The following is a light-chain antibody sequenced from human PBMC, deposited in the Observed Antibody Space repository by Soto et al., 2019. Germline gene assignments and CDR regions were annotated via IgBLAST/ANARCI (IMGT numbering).Light chain of an antibody. V-gene: IGKV3-15*01. CDR2: GAS. Sequence: EIVMTQAPATLSVSPGERATLSCRASQSVSSNLAWYQQKPGQAPRLLIYGASTRATGIPARFSGSGSGTEFTLTISSLQSEDFAVYYCQQYNNWSPLSFGAGIKVDIK. CDR3: QQYNNWSPLS. J-gene: IGKJ4*01. CDR1: QSVSSN.